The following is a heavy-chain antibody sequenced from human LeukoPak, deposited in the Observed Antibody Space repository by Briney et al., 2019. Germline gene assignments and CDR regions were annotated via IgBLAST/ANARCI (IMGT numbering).Heavy chain of an antibody. V-gene: IGHV4-59*01. J-gene: IGHJ4*02. D-gene: IGHD3-3*01. CDR3: ARGSFGGTNYFDY. CDR1: GGSISSYY. Sequence: SETLSLTCTVSGGSISSYYWSWIRQPPGKGLEWIGYIYYSGSTNYNPSLKSRVTISVDTSKNQFSLKLSSVTAADTAVYYCARGSFGGTNYFDYWGQGTLVTVSS. CDR2: IYYSGST.